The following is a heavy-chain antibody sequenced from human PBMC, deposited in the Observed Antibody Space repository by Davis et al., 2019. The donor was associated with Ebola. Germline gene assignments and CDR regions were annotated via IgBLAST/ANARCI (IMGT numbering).Heavy chain of an antibody. Sequence: SVKVSCKASGGTFSSYAISWVRQAPGQGLEWMGGIIPIFGTANYAQKFQGRVTITADESTSTAYMELSSLRSEDTAVYYCATLWFGELLGMDVWGKGTTVTVSS. V-gene: IGHV1-69*13. J-gene: IGHJ6*04. D-gene: IGHD3-10*01. CDR2: IIPIFGTA. CDR3: ATLWFGELLGMDV. CDR1: GGTFSSYA.